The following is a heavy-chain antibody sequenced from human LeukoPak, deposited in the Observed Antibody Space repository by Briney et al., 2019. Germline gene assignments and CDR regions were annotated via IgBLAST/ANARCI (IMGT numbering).Heavy chain of an antibody. V-gene: IGHV1-2*04. J-gene: IGHJ4*02. Sequence: ASVKVSCKASGYTFTGYYMHWMRQAPGQGLEWMGWINPNSGGTNYAQKFQGWVTMTRDTSTSTAYMELRSLRSDDTAVYYCARDKGSWYSSSWFDYWGQGTLVTVSS. D-gene: IGHD6-13*01. CDR1: GYTFTGYY. CDR2: INPNSGGT. CDR3: ARDKGSWYSSSWFDY.